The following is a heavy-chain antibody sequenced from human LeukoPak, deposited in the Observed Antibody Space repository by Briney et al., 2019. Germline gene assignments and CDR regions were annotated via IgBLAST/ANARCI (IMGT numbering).Heavy chain of an antibody. Sequence: SETLSLTCTVSGGSISGSGYYWSWIRQPPGKGLEWIGEINHSGSTNYNPSLKSRVTISVDTSKNQFSLKLSSVTAADTAVYYCARGQRRGYVVRGISDWGQGTLVTVSS. V-gene: IGHV4-34*01. CDR1: GGSISGSGYY. J-gene: IGHJ4*02. D-gene: IGHD5-12*01. CDR3: ARGQRRGYVVRGISD. CDR2: INHSGST.